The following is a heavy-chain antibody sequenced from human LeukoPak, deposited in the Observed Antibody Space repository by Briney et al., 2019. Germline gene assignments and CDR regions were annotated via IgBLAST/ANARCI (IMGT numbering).Heavy chain of an antibody. V-gene: IGHV4-34*01. CDR3: ARGRGQYYYGSGSSLDY. D-gene: IGHD3-10*01. J-gene: IGHJ4*02. CDR1: GGSFSGYY. CDR2: INHSGST. Sequence: SETLSLTCAVYGGSFSGYYWSWIRQPPGKGLEWIGEINHSGSTNYNPSLKSRVTISVDTSKNQFSLKPSSVTAADTAVYYCARGRGQYYYGSGSSLDYWGQGTLVTVSS.